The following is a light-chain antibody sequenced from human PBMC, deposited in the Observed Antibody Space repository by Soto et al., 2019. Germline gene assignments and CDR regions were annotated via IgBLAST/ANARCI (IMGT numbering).Light chain of an antibody. CDR3: QQYNEWPIT. J-gene: IGKJ5*01. CDR2: GAL. CDR1: HTVIISF. Sequence: IVLTRSPGTLSLSPWEIATLSCRASHTVIISFLSWYHQKPGQAPRLVIYGALSRATGIPDRFSGSGSGTDFTLTISSLQPEDFAVYYCQQYNEWPITFGQGTRLEI. V-gene: IGKV3-20*01.